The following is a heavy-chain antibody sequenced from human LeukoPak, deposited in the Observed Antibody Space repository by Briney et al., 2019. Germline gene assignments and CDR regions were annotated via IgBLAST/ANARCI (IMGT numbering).Heavy chain of an antibody. J-gene: IGHJ4*02. V-gene: IGHV1-8*01. D-gene: IGHD3-22*01. CDR1: GYTFTSYD. CDR3: ARGGGWGTDSSGYYFGY. CDR2: MNPNSGNT. Sequence: ASVKVSCKASGYTFTSYDINWVRQATGQGLEWMGWMNPNSGNTGYAQKFQGRVTTTRNTSISTAYMELSSLRSEDTAVYYCARGGGWGTDSSGYYFGYWGQGTLVTVSS.